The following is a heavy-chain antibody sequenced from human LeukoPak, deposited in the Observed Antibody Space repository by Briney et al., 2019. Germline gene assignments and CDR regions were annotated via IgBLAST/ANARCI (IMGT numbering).Heavy chain of an antibody. Sequence: ASVKVSCKASGYTFTSYDINWVRQATGQGLEWMGWMNPNSGNTGYAQKFQGRVTMTRNTSISTAYMELSSLRSDDTAVYYCARPVYTHGDYSFDFWGQGTLVTVSS. J-gene: IGHJ4*02. CDR3: ARPVYTHGDYSFDF. V-gene: IGHV1-8*01. CDR1: GYTFTSYD. D-gene: IGHD4-17*01. CDR2: MNPNSGNT.